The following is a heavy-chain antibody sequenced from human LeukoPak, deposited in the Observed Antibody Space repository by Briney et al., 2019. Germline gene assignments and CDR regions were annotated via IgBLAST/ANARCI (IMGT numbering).Heavy chain of an antibody. J-gene: IGHJ6*03. V-gene: IGHV4-39*01. CDR3: ARGGRYSYALTYMDV. D-gene: IGHD5-18*01. CDR1: GGSISSSSFY. CDR2: ISYSGTT. Sequence: SETLSLTCSVSGGSISSSSFYWGWIRQPPGKGLEWIGSISYSGTTYYKPSLRSRLTISVDTSKNQFSLKLSSVTAADTAVYYCARGGRYSYALTYMDVWGKGTTVTVSS.